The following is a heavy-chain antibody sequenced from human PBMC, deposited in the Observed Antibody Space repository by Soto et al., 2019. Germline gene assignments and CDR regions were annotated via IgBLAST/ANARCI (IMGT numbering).Heavy chain of an antibody. D-gene: IGHD3-10*01. Sequence: SETLSLTCTVSGGSISSYYWSWIRQPPGKGLEWIGYIYYSGSTNYNPSLKSRVTISVDTSKNQFSLKMNSMTAADTAEYYCARHNYGSGSTYFDYWGQGTLVTVCS. CDR1: GGSISSYY. V-gene: IGHV4-59*08. CDR2: IYYSGST. CDR3: ARHNYGSGSTYFDY. J-gene: IGHJ4*02.